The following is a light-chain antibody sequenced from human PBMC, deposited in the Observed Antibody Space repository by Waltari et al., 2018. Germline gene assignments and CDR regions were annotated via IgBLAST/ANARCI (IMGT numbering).Light chain of an antibody. CDR1: SNDVVGSNH. CDR3: TSYTSRGTVV. CDR2: QVS. Sequence: QSALTQAASVSGSPGQSITISCTGTSNDVVGSNHVHWYQQHPGKAPKLMIYQVSTRPSGDSSRFSGSKSGNTASLTISGLQAEDEADYYCTSYTSRGTVVFGGGTKLTVL. J-gene: IGLJ2*01. V-gene: IGLV2-14*01.